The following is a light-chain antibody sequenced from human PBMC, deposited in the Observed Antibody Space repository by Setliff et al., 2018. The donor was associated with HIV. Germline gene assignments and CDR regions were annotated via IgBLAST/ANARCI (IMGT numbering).Light chain of an antibody. J-gene: IGLJ1*01. V-gene: IGLV2-14*03. Sequence: ALTQPASVSGSPGQSITISCTGTSSDVGGYNYVSWYQQHPGKAPKLRIYDVSNRPSGVSNRFSGSKSGNTASLTISGLQAEDEADYYRSSYTSTSTLFVFGTGTKVTVL. CDR1: SSDVGGYNY. CDR3: SSYTSTSTLFV. CDR2: DVS.